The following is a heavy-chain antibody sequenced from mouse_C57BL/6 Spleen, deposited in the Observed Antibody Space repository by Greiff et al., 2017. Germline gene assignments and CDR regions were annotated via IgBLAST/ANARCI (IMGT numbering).Heavy chain of an antibody. CDR1: GYTFTSYW. V-gene: IGHV1-53*01. CDR2: ITPSNGGT. CDR3: AREGTFCPPLDY. Sequence: QVQLKQPGTELVQPGASVTLSCKASGYTFTSYWMHWVKQRPGQGLEWIGNITPSNGGTNYNAKFKSKATLTVDKSSSTAYMQLSSLTSEGSAVYYCAREGTFCPPLDYWGQGTTLTVSS. J-gene: IGHJ2*01.